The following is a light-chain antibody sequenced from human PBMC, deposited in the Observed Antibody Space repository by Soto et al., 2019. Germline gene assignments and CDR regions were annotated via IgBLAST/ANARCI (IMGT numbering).Light chain of an antibody. CDR2: EVS. J-gene: IGLJ1*01. Sequence: QSALTQPASVSGSPGQSITISCTGTSSDVGSYNLVSWYQQHPGKAPKLMIYEVSKRPSGVSNRFSGSKSGNTASLTSSGLQADDEADYYCCSYAGSSTFHVFGTGTKVTVL. CDR3: CSYAGSSTFHV. V-gene: IGLV2-23*02. CDR1: SSDVGSYNL.